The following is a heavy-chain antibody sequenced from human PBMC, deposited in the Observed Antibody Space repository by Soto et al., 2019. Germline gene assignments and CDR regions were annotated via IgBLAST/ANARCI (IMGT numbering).Heavy chain of an antibody. J-gene: IGHJ5*02. V-gene: IGHV4-34*01. CDR1: GGSFSGYY. CDR2: INHSGST. D-gene: IGHD3-10*01. Sequence: SETLSLTCAVYGGSFSGYYWSGIRQPPGKGLEWIGEINHSGSTNYNPSLKSRVTISVDTSKNQFSLKLSSVTAADTAVYYCARGILAARRLTMVRGAKYNWFDPWGQGTLVT. CDR3: ARGILAARRLTMVRGAKYNWFDP.